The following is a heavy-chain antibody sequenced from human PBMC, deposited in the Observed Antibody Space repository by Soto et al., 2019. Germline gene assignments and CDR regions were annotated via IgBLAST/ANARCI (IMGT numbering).Heavy chain of an antibody. CDR1: GFSLSSTRMA. Sequence: QITLKESGPTLVKPTQTLTLTCTFSGFSLSSTRMAVGWIRQPPRKALEWLALIYWDDDKRYSPFLKSRLTITKDTSKNQVVLTMSYMDPVDTARYYCAHIVVAGLGYYFDYWGQGTLVTVSS. J-gene: IGHJ4*02. CDR3: AHIVVAGLGYYFDY. V-gene: IGHV2-5*02. D-gene: IGHD6-19*01. CDR2: IYWDDDK.